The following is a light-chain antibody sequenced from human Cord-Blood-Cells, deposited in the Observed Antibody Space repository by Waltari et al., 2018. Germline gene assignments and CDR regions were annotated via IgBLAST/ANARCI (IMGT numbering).Light chain of an antibody. CDR3: QQYNSYSYT. V-gene: IGKV1-5*03. J-gene: IGKJ2*01. Sequence: IQLTQSPTTLSASVGDRFTITCRASQSISSWLAWYQQKPGKAPKLLIHKASSLESGVPSRFSGSGSGTEFTLTISSLQPDDFATYYCQQYNSYSYTFGQGTKLEIK. CDR1: QSISSW. CDR2: KAS.